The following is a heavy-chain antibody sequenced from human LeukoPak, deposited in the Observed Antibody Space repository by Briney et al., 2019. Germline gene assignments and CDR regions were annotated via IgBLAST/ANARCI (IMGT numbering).Heavy chain of an antibody. D-gene: IGHD2-21*02. Sequence: GSSVKVSCKASGGTFSSYTISWVRQAPGQGLEWMGRIIPILGIANYAQKFQGRVTITADKSTSTAYMELSSLRSEDTAVYYCASHDQAYCGGDCYFDYWGQGTLVTVSS. V-gene: IGHV1-69*02. J-gene: IGHJ4*01. CDR3: ASHDQAYCGGDCYFDY. CDR1: GGTFSSYT. CDR2: IIPILGIA.